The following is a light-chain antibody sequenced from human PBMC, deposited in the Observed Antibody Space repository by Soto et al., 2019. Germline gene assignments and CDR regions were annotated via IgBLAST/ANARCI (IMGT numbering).Light chain of an antibody. V-gene: IGLV4-69*01. CDR1: SGHNNYA. J-gene: IGLJ2*01. CDR3: QTWDTGIVL. Sequence: QSVLTQSPPASASLGASVKLTCTLSSGHNNYAIAWHQQQPEKGPRFLMRVSSDGSHIKGDGIPDRFSGSSSGAERYLTISSIQSEDEADFYCQTWDTGIVLFGGGTKLTVL. CDR2: VSSDGSH.